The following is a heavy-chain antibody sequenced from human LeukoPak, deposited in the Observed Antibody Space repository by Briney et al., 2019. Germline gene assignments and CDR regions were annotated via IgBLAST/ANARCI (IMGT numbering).Heavy chain of an antibody. Sequence: GGSLRLSCAASGFTVSSYYMSWVRQAPGKGLEWVSVIYSGGSTYYADSVEGRFTISRDNSKSTLYLQMNSLRAEDTAVYYCARDRGCGDCYPPANDAFDIWGQGTMVTVSS. CDR1: GFTVSSYY. D-gene: IGHD2-21*02. J-gene: IGHJ3*02. V-gene: IGHV3-66*01. CDR3: ARDRGCGDCYPPANDAFDI. CDR2: IYSGGST.